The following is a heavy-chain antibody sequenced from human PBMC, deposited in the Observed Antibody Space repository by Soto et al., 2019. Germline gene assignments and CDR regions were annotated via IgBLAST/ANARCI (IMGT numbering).Heavy chain of an antibody. CDR1: GFTFNSFG. CDR3: ARGPPHSSSWYWYFDL. J-gene: IGHJ2*01. D-gene: IGHD6-13*01. Sequence: VQLVESGGGVVQPGRSLRLSCAASGFTFNSFGMHWVRQAPGKGLEWMAVIYYDGSIKYYGDSVKGRFTISRDNSKNTLYLQMNSLRAEDTAVYYCARGPPHSSSWYWYFDLWGSGTLVTVSS. V-gene: IGHV3-33*01. CDR2: IYYDGSIK.